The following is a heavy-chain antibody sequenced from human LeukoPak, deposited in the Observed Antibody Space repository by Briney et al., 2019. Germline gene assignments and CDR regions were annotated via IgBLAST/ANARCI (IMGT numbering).Heavy chain of an antibody. CDR1: GFTFSNYN. CDR2: ISSSSSYI. V-gene: IGHV3-21*01. J-gene: IGHJ4*02. Sequence: GGSLRLSCAASGFTFSNYNMNWVRQAPGKGLEWVSSISSSSSYIYYADSVKGRFTISRDNAKNSLYLQMSSLRAEDTAVYYCARASIAVSGGFDYWGQGTLITVSS. CDR3: ARASIAVSGGFDY. D-gene: IGHD6-19*01.